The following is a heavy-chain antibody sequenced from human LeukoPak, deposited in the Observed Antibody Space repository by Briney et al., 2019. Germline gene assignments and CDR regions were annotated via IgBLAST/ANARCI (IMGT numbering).Heavy chain of an antibody. CDR2: IYYSGST. V-gene: IGHV4-59*01. J-gene: IGHJ6*02. CDR1: GGSISSYY. D-gene: IGHD2-21*02. Sequence: SETLSLTCTVSGGSISSYYWSWIRQPPGKGLEWIGYIYYSGSTNYNPSLKSRVTISVDTSKNQFSLKLSSVTAADTAVYYCARVPPLRVRTANAGGMDVWGQGTTVTVSS. CDR3: ARVPPLRVRTANAGGMDV.